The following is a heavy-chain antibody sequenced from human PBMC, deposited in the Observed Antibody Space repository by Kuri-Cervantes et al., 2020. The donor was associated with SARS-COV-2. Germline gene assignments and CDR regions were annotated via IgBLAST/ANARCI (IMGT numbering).Heavy chain of an antibody. V-gene: IGHV1-69*10. CDR1: GGTFSSYA. CDR2: IIPILGIA. D-gene: IGHD3-9*01. CDR3: ARQSFDITTGFYPGFDD. J-gene: IGHJ4*02. Sequence: SVKVSCKASGGTFSSYAISWVRQAPGQGLEWMGGIIPILGIANYAQKFQGRVTITADKSTSTAYMELSSLRSEDTAVYYCARQSFDITTGFYPGFDDWGRGTLVTVSS.